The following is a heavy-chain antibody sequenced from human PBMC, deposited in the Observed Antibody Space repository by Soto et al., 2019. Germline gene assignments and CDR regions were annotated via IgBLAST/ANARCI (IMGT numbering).Heavy chain of an antibody. V-gene: IGHV3-73*01. CDR1: GFTFSGSA. J-gene: IGHJ6*02. CDR3: TRVDYGDYGLDYYYGMDV. D-gene: IGHD4-17*01. CDR2: IRSKANSYAT. Sequence: EVQLVESGGGLVQPGGSLKLSCAASGFTFSGSAMHWVRQASGKGLEWVGRIRSKANSYATAYAASVKGRFTISRDDSKKTAYLQMNSLKTEDTAVYYCTRVDYGDYGLDYYYGMDVWGQGTTVTVSS.